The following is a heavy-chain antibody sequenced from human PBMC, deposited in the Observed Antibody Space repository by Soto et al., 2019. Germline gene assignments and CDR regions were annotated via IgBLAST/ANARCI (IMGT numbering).Heavy chain of an antibody. D-gene: IGHD6-19*01. CDR3: ARGQLTAVAAYYYYGMDV. CDR1: GFTFDDYA. J-gene: IGHJ6*02. CDR2: ISSSSSYI. V-gene: IGHV3-21*01. Sequence: GGSLRLSCAASGFTFDDYAMHWVRQAPGKGLEWVSSISSSSSYIYYADSVKGRFTISRDNAKNSLYLQMNSLRAEDTAVYYCARGQLTAVAAYYYYGMDVWGQGTTVTVSS.